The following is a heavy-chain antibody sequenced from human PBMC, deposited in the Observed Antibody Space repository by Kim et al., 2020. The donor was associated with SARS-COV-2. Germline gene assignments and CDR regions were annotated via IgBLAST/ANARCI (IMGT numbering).Heavy chain of an antibody. CDR2: INSDGSST. CDR3: ARDGKQWLVGGVCDY. D-gene: IGHD6-19*01. V-gene: IGHV3-74*01. CDR1: GFTFSSYW. J-gene: IGHJ4*02. Sequence: GGSLRLSCAASGFTFSSYWMHWVRQAPGKGLVWVSRINSDGSSTSYADSVKGRFTISRDNAKNTLYLQMNSLRAEDTAVYYCARDGKQWLVGGVCDYWGQGTLVTVSS.